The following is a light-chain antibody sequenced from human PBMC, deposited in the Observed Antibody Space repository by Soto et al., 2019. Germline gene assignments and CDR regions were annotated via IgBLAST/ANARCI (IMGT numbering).Light chain of an antibody. Sequence: IQMTQSPSTLSASVGDRVTITCRSSQNINKWLAWYQQKPGKAPTLLIYDASTLQSGVPSRFSGSGSGTEFSLTISSLQPEDFATYYCLCYITYPWTSGQGTKADIK. CDR2: DAS. V-gene: IGKV1-5*01. CDR3: LCYITYPWT. J-gene: IGKJ1*01. CDR1: QNINKW.